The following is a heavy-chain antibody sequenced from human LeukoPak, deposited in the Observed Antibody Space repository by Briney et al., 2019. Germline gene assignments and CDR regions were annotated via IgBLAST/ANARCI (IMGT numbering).Heavy chain of an antibody. Sequence: GGSLRLSCAASGFTFSSYSMNWVRQAPGKGLEWVSYISSSSTIYYADSVKGRFTISRDNAKNSLYLQMNSLRDEDTAVYYCARDYNGDHYYYYGMDVWGQGTTVTVSS. CDR2: ISSSSTI. D-gene: IGHD4-17*01. V-gene: IGHV3-48*02. J-gene: IGHJ6*02. CDR1: GFTFSSYS. CDR3: ARDYNGDHYYYYGMDV.